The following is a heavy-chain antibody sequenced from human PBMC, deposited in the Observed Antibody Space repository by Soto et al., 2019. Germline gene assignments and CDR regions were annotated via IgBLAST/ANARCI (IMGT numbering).Heavy chain of an antibody. CDR3: ARDLGDTYYDYVWGSYRYAFDI. J-gene: IGHJ3*02. V-gene: IGHV4-39*07. CDR2: IYYSGST. D-gene: IGHD3-16*02. CDR1: GGSISSSSYY. Sequence: SETLSLTCTVSGGSISSSSYYWGWIRQPPGKGLEWIGSIYYSGSTYYNPSVKSRVTISVDTSKNQLSLKLSSVTAADTAVYYCARDLGDTYYDYVWGSYRYAFDIWGQGTMVTVSS.